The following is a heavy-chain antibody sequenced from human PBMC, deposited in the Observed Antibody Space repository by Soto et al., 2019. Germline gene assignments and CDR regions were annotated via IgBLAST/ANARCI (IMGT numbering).Heavy chain of an antibody. CDR1: GFSLTTSGVD. Sequence: QTTLKESGPTLVKPTQTLTLTCTFSGFSLTTSGVDVGWIRQPPGKTLEWLALISWDDVKRYSPSLKSRLTITKDTSKNQVVLTMTHMDPVDTAPYYCATFVFDVWGQGAMVTVSS. CDR3: ATFVFDV. D-gene: IGHD3-3*01. V-gene: IGHV2-5*02. CDR2: ISWDDVK. J-gene: IGHJ3*01.